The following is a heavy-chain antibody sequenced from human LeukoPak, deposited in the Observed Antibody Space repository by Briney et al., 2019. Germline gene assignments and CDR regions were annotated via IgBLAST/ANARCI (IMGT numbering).Heavy chain of an antibody. J-gene: IGHJ4*02. CDR3: AREEANTRIHFDY. V-gene: IGHV1-2*02. Sequence: RASVKVSCKASGYTFTGYYIHWVRQAPGQGLEWMGYINPNSGYTNYAQKFQDRVTVTRDTSISTAYMELSRLRSDDTAVYYCAREEANTRIHFDYWGQGTLVTVSS. D-gene: IGHD3-22*01. CDR2: INPNSGYT. CDR1: GYTFTGYY.